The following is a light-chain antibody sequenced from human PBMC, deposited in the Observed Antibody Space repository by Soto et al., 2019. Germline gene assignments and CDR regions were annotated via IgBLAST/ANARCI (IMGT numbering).Light chain of an antibody. Sequence: IVLTQSPGTLSLSPGERATPSCGASQSVSSSHFAWYQQKPGQAPRLLIYGASSRATGIPPRFSGSGSGTDFTLTISRLEPEDFAVYYCQQYVPAPPTFGQWNKVHIX. V-gene: IGKV3-20*01. J-gene: IGKJ1*01. CDR1: QSVSSSH. CDR3: QQYVPAPPT. CDR2: GAS.